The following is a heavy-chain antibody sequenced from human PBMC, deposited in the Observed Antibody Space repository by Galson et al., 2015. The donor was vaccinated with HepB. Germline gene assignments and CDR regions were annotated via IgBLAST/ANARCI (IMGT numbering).Heavy chain of an antibody. CDR1: GYTFTRYY. J-gene: IGHJ4*02. CDR2: INPSGGSA. D-gene: IGHD6-13*01. V-gene: IGHV1-46*01. CDR3: ARDSMSSWFYFDY. Sequence: SVKVSCKASGYTFTRYYMHWVRQAPGQGLEWMGIINPSGGSASYAQKFQGRVTMTRDTSTSTVYMELSSLRSEDTAVYYCARDSMSSWFYFDYWGQGTLVTVSS.